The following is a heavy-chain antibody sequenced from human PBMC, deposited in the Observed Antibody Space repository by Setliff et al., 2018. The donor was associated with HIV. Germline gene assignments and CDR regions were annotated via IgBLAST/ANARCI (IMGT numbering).Heavy chain of an antibody. J-gene: IGHJ5*02. CDR3: ARATMVRGANNWFDP. V-gene: IGHV1-2*02. Sequence: GASVKVSCKASGYTFTGYYMHWVRQAPGQGPEWMGWINPNSGGTNYAQKFQGRVTMTRDTSISTAYMELSRLRSDDTAVYYCARATMVRGANNWFDPWGQGTLVTVSS. CDR1: GYTFTGYY. D-gene: IGHD3-10*01. CDR2: INPNSGGT.